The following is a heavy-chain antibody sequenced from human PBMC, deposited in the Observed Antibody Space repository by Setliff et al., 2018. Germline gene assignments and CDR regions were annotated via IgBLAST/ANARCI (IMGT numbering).Heavy chain of an antibody. CDR1: GYRFSTYW. Sequence: GESLKISCKGSGYRFSTYWIGWVRQMPGKGLEWMGIIYPGDSDTRYSPAFQGQVTISVDKSINTAYLQWGSLKASDTAMYYCAASGTYFPFDYWGQGTQVTVSS. CDR2: IYPGDSDT. V-gene: IGHV5-51*01. D-gene: IGHD1-26*01. CDR3: AASGTYFPFDY. J-gene: IGHJ4*02.